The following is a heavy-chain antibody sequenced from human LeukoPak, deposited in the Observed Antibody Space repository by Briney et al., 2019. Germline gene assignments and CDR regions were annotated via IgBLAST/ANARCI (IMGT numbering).Heavy chain of an antibody. D-gene: IGHD3-10*01. V-gene: IGHV1-24*01. CDR1: GYTLTELS. Sequence: ASVKVSCKVSGYTLTELSMHWVRQAPGKGLEWMGGFDPEDGETIYAQKSQGRVTMTEDTSTDTAYMELSSLRSEDTAVYYCASLGSGSHAYGMDVWGQGTTVTVSS. J-gene: IGHJ6*02. CDR2: FDPEDGET. CDR3: ASLGSGSHAYGMDV.